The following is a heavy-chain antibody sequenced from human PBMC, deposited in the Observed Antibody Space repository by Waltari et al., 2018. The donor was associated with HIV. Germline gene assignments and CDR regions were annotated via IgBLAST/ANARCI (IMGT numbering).Heavy chain of an antibody. J-gene: IGHJ3*01. Sequence: VQLVESGGGLVQPGGYLTMPCPASNFQLGIYGTTWVHQAPGKGLEWVADISIDGNEYFYSDSLKGRFVISRDNVKNSLFLQLSHLRVDDTAVYYCARGAVYSSGPYDAFDVWGQGTLVTVSS. CDR3: ARGAVYSSGPYDAFDV. D-gene: IGHD6-19*01. CDR2: ISIDGNEY. CDR1: NFQLGIYG. V-gene: IGHV3-7*04.